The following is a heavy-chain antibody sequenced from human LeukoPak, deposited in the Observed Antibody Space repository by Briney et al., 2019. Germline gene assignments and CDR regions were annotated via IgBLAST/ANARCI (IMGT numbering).Heavy chain of an antibody. CDR2: ISYDGSNK. CDR1: GFTFSSYG. D-gene: IGHD6-19*01. J-gene: IGHJ4*02. V-gene: IGHV3-30*18. Sequence: GGSLRLSCAASGFTFSSYGMHWVRQAPGKGLEWVAVISYDGSNKYYADSVKGRFTISRDNSKNTLYLQMNSLRAEDTAMYYCAKAYYSVAGYFDYWGQGTLVTVSS. CDR3: AKAYYSVAGYFDY.